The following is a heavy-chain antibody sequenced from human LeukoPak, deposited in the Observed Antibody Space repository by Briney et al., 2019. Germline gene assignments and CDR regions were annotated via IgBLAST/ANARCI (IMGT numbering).Heavy chain of an antibody. CDR1: GGSVSSGSYY. CDR3: ARVVYGSGSTILDLYYYYYMDV. J-gene: IGHJ6*03. D-gene: IGHD3-10*01. V-gene: IGHV4-61*01. CDR2: IYYSGIT. Sequence: SETLSLTCTVSGGSVSSGSYYWSWIRQPPGQGLEWFGYIYYSGITNYNPSLKSRVTISVDTSKNPISLKLSSVTAADTAVYYCARVVYGSGSTILDLYYYYYMDVWGKGTTVTVSS.